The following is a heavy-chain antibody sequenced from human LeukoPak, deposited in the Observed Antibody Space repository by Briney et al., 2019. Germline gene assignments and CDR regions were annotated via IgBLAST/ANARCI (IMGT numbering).Heavy chain of an antibody. CDR3: ARDGLYCTNGVCSSDI. J-gene: IGHJ3*02. D-gene: IGHD2-8*01. CDR1: GYTFTRHY. CDR2: INPSSGGT. V-gene: IGHV1-46*01. Sequence: ASVKVSCKASGYTFTRHYMNWVRQAPGQGLEWMGKINPSSGGTGYVQKFQGRVTMTRDTSTSTVYMELTSLRSEDTAVYYCARDGLYCTNGVCSSDIWGQGTLVTVSS.